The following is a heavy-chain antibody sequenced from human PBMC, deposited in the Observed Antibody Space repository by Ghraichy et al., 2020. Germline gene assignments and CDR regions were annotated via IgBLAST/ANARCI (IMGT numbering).Heavy chain of an antibody. CDR2: ISYDGSNK. V-gene: IGHV3-30*18. J-gene: IGHJ6*02. CDR3: AKLNVVLRYFDWLLDPPFGMDV. Sequence: GSLRLSCAASGFTFSSYGMHWVRQAPGKGLEWVAVISYDGSNKYYADSVKGRFTISRDNSKNTLYLQMNSLRAEDTAVYYCAKLNVVLRYFDWLLDPPFGMDVWGQGTTVTVSS. D-gene: IGHD3-9*01. CDR1: GFTFSSYG.